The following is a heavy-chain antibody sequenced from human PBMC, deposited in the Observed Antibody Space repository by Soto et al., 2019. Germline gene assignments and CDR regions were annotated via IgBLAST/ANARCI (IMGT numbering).Heavy chain of an antibody. J-gene: IGHJ3*02. CDR3: AKVIAAAGTTRARAFDI. D-gene: IGHD6-13*01. CDR1: GFTFSSYA. CDR2: ISGSGGST. V-gene: IGHV3-23*01. Sequence: GSLRLSCAASGFTFSSYAMSWVRQAPGKGLEWVSAISGSGGSTYYADSVKGRVTISRDNSKNTLYLQMNSLRAEDTAVYYCAKVIAAAGTTRARAFDIWGQGTMVTVSS.